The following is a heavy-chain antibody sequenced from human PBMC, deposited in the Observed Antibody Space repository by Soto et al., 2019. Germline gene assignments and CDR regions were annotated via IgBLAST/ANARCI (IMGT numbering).Heavy chain of an antibody. CDR2: ITNSGGGT. CDR1: GFTFSSYA. CDR3: AKEGSSGYYFFDC. Sequence: PGGSLRLSCAASGFTFSSYAMSWVRQAPGKGLEWVSTITNSGGGTYYGDSVRGRSTISRDISKSTLYLQMNSLRAEDTAIYYCAKEGSSGYYFFDCWGQGTLVTVSS. V-gene: IGHV3-23*01. J-gene: IGHJ4*02. D-gene: IGHD5-12*01.